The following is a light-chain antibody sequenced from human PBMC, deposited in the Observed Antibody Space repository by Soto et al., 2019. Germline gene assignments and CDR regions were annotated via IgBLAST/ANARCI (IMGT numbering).Light chain of an antibody. V-gene: IGKV2-28*01. CDR2: LGS. CDR1: QSLLHSNGYNY. J-gene: IGKJ2*01. Sequence: DIVMTQSPLSLPVTPGEPASISCRSSQSLLHSNGYNYLDWYLQKPGQSPQLLIYLGSNRASGVTDRFSGSGSVTDFTLKISRVEAEDVGVYYCMQALPTPKYTFGQGTKLEIK. CDR3: MQALPTPKYT.